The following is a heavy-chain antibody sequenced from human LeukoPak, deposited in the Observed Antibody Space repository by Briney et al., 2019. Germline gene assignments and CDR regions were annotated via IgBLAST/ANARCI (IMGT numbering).Heavy chain of an antibody. CDR3: ARVGYCSSTSCYMADLRY. J-gene: IGHJ4*02. Sequence: GGSLRLSCAASGFTFTSYAMHWVRQAPGQRLEWMGWINAGNGNTKYSQKFQGRVTITRDTSVSTAYMELSSLRSEDTAVYYCARVGYCSSTSCYMADLRYWGQGTLVTVSS. CDR1: GFTFTSYA. CDR2: INAGNGNT. V-gene: IGHV1-3*01. D-gene: IGHD2-2*02.